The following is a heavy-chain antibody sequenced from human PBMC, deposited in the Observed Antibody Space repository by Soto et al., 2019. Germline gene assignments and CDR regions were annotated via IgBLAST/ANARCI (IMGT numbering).Heavy chain of an antibody. J-gene: IGHJ4*02. CDR1: GFTFSSYS. CDR3: ARHKTYYDILTGSPILYYFDY. CDR2: ISSSSSTI. D-gene: IGHD3-9*01. V-gene: IGHV3-48*01. Sequence: VQLVESGGGLVQPGGSLRLSCAASGFTFSSYSMNWVRQAPGKGLEWVSYISSSSSTIYYADSVKGRFTISRDNAKNSLYLQMDSLRAEDTAVYYCARHKTYYDILTGSPILYYFDYWGQGTLVTVSS.